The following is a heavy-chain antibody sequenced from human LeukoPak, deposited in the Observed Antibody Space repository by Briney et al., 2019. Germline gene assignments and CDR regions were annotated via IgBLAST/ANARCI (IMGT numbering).Heavy chain of an antibody. CDR2: IFPSGGEI. CDR3: ATYRQVLVPFES. D-gene: IGHD2-8*02. V-gene: IGHV3-23*01. CDR1: GFTFSTFA. J-gene: IGHJ4*02. Sequence: GGSLRLSCEASGFTFSTFAMIWVRQPPGKGLEWVSRIFPSGGEIHYADSVRGRFTISRDSSKSTLSLQMNSLRAEDTAIYYCATYRQVLVPFESWGQGTLVTVSS.